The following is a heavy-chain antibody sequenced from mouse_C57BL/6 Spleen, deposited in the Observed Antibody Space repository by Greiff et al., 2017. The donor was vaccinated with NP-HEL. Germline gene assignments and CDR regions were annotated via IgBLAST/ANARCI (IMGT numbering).Heavy chain of an antibody. V-gene: IGHV1-81*01. J-gene: IGHJ3*01. CDR3: ARNDNDGAWFAY. Sequence: VQLQQSGAELARPGASVKLSCKASGYTFTSYGISWVKQRTGQGLEWIGEIYPRSGNTYYNEKFKGKATLTADKSSSTAYMELRSLTSEDSAVYFCARNDNDGAWFAYWGQGTLVTVSA. CDR2: IYPRSGNT. D-gene: IGHD2-12*01. CDR1: GYTFTSYG.